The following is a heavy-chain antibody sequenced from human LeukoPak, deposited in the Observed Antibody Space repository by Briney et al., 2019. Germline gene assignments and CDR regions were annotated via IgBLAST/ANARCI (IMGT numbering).Heavy chain of an antibody. V-gene: IGHV3-15*01. CDR3: VRGLEFRGVNTTCY. Sequence: GGSLRLSCATSGFTFRNAWMTWVRQAPGKGLEWVGRIKSKDDDETIDYAAPVKGRFAISRDDSKNTLYLQMTSLKTEDTGVYYCVRGLEFRGVNTTCYWGQGTLVTVSS. D-gene: IGHD3-10*01. CDR2: IKSKDDDETI. J-gene: IGHJ4*02. CDR1: GFTFRNAW.